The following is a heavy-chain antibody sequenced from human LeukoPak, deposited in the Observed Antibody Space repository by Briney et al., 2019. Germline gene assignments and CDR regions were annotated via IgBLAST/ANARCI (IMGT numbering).Heavy chain of an antibody. CDR1: GFTFDDYG. V-gene: IGHV3-20*04. D-gene: IGHD1-26*01. CDR2: INWNGGST. J-gene: IGHJ4*02. CDR3: AREGVYGGSFPYYFDY. Sequence: GGSLRLSCAASGFTFDDYGMSWVRQAPGRGLEWVSGINWNGGSTGYADSVKGRFTISRDNAKNSLYLQMNSLRAEDTALYYCAREGVYGGSFPYYFDYWGQGTLVTVSS.